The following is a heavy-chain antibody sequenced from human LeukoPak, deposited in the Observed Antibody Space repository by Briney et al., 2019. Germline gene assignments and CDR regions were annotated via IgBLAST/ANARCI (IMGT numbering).Heavy chain of an antibody. CDR1: GFTFSSYG. Sequence: GGSLRLSCAASGFTFSSYGMSWVRQVPGKGLQWVSGISSNGESTGYADSVKGRFTISRDNAKNSLYLQMNFLRTEDKALYYCAKGSGTYQGPFDHWGQGILVTVSS. V-gene: IGHV3-9*01. CDR2: ISSNGEST. J-gene: IGHJ4*02. D-gene: IGHD1-1*01. CDR3: AKGSGTYQGPFDH.